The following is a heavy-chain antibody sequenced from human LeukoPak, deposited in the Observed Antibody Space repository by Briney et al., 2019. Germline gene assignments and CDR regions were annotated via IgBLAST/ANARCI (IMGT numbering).Heavy chain of an antibody. V-gene: IGHV4-30-2*01. D-gene: IGHD3-3*01. J-gene: IGHJ6*02. CDR2: IYHSGST. CDR3: ARVQTIFGQRYGMDV. CDR1: GGSISSGGYS. Sequence: SQTLSLTCAVSGGSISSGGYSWNWIRQPPGKGLEWIGYIYHSGSTYYNPSLESRVTISVDRSKNQFSLKLSSVTAADTAVYYCARVQTIFGQRYGMDVWGQGTTVTVSS.